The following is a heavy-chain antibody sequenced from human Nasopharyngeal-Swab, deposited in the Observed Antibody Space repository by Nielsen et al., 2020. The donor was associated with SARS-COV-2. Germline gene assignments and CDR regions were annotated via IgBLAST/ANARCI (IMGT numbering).Heavy chain of an antibody. CDR2: IYYSGST. CDR3: ATERAIAVAGTFGAKFDY. V-gene: IGHV4-39*01. D-gene: IGHD6-19*01. Sequence: RQAPGKGLEWIGSIYYSGSTYYNPSLKSRVTISVDTSKNQFSLKLSSVTAADTAVYYCATERAIAVAGTFGAKFDYWGQGTLVTVSS. J-gene: IGHJ4*02.